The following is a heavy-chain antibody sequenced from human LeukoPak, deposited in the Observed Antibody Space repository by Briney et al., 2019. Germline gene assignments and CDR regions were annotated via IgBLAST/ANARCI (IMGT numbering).Heavy chain of an antibody. D-gene: IGHD6-6*01. V-gene: IGHV1-2*02. J-gene: IGHJ4*02. CDR2: INPNSGGT. Sequence: ASVKVSCKASGYTFTGYYMHWVRQAPGQGLEWMGWINPNSGGTNYAQKFQGRVTMTRDTSISTAYMELSRLRSDDTAVYYCAREAVAARQNYFDYWGQGTLVTVSS. CDR3: AREAVAARQNYFDY. CDR1: GYTFTGYY.